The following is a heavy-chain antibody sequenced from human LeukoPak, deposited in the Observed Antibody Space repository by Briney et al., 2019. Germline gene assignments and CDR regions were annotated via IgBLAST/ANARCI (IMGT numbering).Heavy chain of an antibody. CDR2: IRSKAYGGTT. Sequence: GGSLRLSCTASGFTVGDYAMSWVRQAPGKGLEWVGFIRSKAYGGTTEYAASVKGRFTISRDDSEGVAYLQMNSLKTEDTAVYYCTRDQTPYYWGQGTLVTVSS. CDR1: GFTVGDYA. V-gene: IGHV3-49*04. J-gene: IGHJ4*02. CDR3: TRDQTPYY.